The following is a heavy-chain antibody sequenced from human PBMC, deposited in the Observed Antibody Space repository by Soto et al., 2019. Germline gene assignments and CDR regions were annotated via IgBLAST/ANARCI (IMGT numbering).Heavy chain of an antibody. J-gene: IGHJ4*02. CDR2: INAGNGNT. V-gene: IGHV1-3*05. D-gene: IGHD6-19*01. Sequence: QVQIVQSGAEEKKPGASVKVSRKASGYTFTSYAMHWVRQAPGQRLEWMGWINAGNGNTKYSQKFQGRVTITRDTSASTAYMELSSLRSEDTAVYYCARVIAVAVDYWGQGTLVTVSS. CDR3: ARVIAVAVDY. CDR1: GYTFTSYA.